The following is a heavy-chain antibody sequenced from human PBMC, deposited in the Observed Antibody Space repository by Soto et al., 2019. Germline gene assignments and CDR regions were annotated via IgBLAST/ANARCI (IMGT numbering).Heavy chain of an antibody. J-gene: IGHJ4*02. CDR1: GFNFKKFA. Sequence: EVQLLESGGGVVQPGGSLRLSCVASGFNFKKFAMAWVRQAAGEGLEWVSGISCCGGSASYADSVKVRFSIARDDSKNTGSLQLNSLRVEDTAQYYCAKADGQQWLIPHLDNWGQGTLVTVS. CDR3: AKADGQQWLIPHLDN. V-gene: IGHV3-23*01. D-gene: IGHD6-19*01. CDR2: ISCCGGSA.